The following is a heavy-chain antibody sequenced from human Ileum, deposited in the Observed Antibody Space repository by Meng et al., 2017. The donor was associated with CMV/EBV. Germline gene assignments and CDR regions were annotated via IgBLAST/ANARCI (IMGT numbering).Heavy chain of an antibody. D-gene: IGHD3-9*01. CDR1: GGSFSGYD. V-gene: IGHV4-34*01. CDR3: ALEERRLASFDY. CDR2: INHSGST. Sequence: QVQLQQWCARLLKASETLSLTCAVYGGSFSGYDWSWIRQPPGKGLEWIGEINHSGSTNYNLSLKSRVTISVDTSKNQFSLKLSSVTAADTAVYYCALEERRLASFDYWGQGILVTVSS. J-gene: IGHJ4*02.